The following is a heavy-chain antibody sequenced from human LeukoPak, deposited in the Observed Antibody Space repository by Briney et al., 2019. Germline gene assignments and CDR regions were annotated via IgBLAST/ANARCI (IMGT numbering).Heavy chain of an antibody. CDR3: ARDVGAAAPDAFDI. CDR1: GFTFSTYN. J-gene: IGHJ3*02. D-gene: IGHD1-26*01. V-gene: IGHV3-21*01. Sequence: PGGSLRLSCAASGFTFSTYNMNWVRQAPGKGPEWVSSISTSSNYIYYADSVKGRFTISRDNAKNSLCLQMNSLRVEDTDVYYCARDVGAAAPDAFDIWGQGTMVTVSS. CDR2: ISTSSNYI.